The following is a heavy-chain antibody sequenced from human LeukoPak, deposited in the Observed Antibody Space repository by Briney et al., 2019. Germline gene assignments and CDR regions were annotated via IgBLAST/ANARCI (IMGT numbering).Heavy chain of an antibody. D-gene: IGHD2-2*01. CDR1: GGSISSYY. Sequence: PSETLSLTCTVSGGSISSYYWSWIRQPPGKGLEWIGYIYTSGSTNYNPSLKSPVTISVDTSKNQFSLKLSSVTAADTAVYYCARSNIVVVPAAEYYFDYWGQGTLVTVSS. J-gene: IGHJ4*02. CDR2: IYTSGST. CDR3: ARSNIVVVPAAEYYFDY. V-gene: IGHV4-4*09.